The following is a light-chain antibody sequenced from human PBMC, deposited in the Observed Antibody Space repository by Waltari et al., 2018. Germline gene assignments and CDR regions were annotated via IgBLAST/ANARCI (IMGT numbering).Light chain of an antibody. Sequence: QSALAQPASVSGSPGQSITISCTGITGDFGAYNYVSWYQHHPYKAPKLLFYEVSNRPPGVSGRFAGSKSGNTASLTISGRQVEDDCDYYCSSYTTSNGPYVFGSGTKVTVL. CDR2: EVS. CDR3: SSYTTSNGPYV. CDR1: TGDFGAYNY. J-gene: IGLJ1*01. V-gene: IGLV2-14*01.